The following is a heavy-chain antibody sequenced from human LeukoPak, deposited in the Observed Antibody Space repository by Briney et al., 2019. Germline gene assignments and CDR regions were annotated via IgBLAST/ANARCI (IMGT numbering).Heavy chain of an antibody. V-gene: IGHV1-69*05. J-gene: IGHJ4*02. D-gene: IGHD6-19*01. CDR1: GGTFSSYA. CDR2: IIPIFGTA. CDR3: ASAVAVAGKFDY. Sequence: SVKVPCKASGGTFSSYAISWVREAPGQGLEWMGGIIPIFGTANYAQKFQGRVTITTDESTSTAYMELSSLRSEDTAVYYCASAVAVAGKFDYWGQGTLVTVSS.